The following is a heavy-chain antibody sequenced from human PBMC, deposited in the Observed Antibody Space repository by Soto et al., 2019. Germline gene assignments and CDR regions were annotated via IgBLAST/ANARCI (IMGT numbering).Heavy chain of an antibody. CDR3: PRRTISSLDY. CDR1: GGTVSGGNFN. D-gene: IGHD2-2*01. V-gene: IGHV4-61*01. CDR2: IYDSESS. J-gene: IGHJ4*02. Sequence: SESLSLTCTASGGTVSGGNFNWSRIRQAPGQKLESIGYIYDSESSTYNSSLKRRATISVDTSKNQFSLELNPVTDADTAVYCWPRRTISSLDYWGQGTLVHGFS.